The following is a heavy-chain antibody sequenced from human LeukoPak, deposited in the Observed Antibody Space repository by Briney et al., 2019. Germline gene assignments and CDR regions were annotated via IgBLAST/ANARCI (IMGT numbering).Heavy chain of an antibody. CDR3: ARWRLVYYGSGSYSAYGVDV. Sequence: SETLSLTCAVYGGSFSGYYWSWIRQPPGKGLEWIGEINHSGSTNYNPSLKSRVTISVDTSKNQFSLKLSSVTAADTAVYYCARWRLVYYGSGSYSAYGVDVWGKGTTVTVSS. CDR1: GGSFSGYY. CDR2: INHSGST. D-gene: IGHD3-10*01. J-gene: IGHJ6*04. V-gene: IGHV4-34*01.